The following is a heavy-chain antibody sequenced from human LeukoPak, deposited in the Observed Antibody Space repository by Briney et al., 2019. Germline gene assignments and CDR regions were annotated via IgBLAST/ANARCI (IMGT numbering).Heavy chain of an antibody. J-gene: IGHJ6*02. CDR1: GFTFSAYN. CDR3: AREGPRYYYYGMDV. CDR2: ISSGSTYI. Sequence: GGSLRLSCAASGFTFSAYNMNWVRQAPGKGLEWVSSISSGSTYIYYADSVKGRFTISRDNAKNSLYLQMNSLRAEDTAVYYCAREGPRYYYYGMDVWGQGTTVTVSS. V-gene: IGHV3-21*04.